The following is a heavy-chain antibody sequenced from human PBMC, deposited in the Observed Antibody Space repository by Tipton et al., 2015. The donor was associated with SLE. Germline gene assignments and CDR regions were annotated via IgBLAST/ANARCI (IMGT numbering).Heavy chain of an antibody. J-gene: IGHJ3*02. D-gene: IGHD7-27*01. CDR2: INPHSGDT. Sequence: QLVQSGAEVKKPGASVKVSCKASGYIFTGYYVHWVRQAPGQGLEWMGWINPHSGDTNDAQKFQGRVSTTRDTSINTMYMELSDLTYDDTAVYFCARGHWGPHDACDIWGQGTTVTVSS. CDR3: ARGHWGPHDACDI. V-gene: IGHV1-2*02. CDR1: GYIFTGYY.